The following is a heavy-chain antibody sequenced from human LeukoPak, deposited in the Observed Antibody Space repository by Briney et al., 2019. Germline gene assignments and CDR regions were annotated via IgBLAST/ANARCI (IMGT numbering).Heavy chain of an antibody. Sequence: PGGSLRLSCAASGFTFSSYAMHWVRQAPGKGLEWVAVISYDGSNKYYAASVKGRFTISRDNTKNTLYLQMNSLRAEDTAVYYCARDAPVGEMATILGGPGDYFDYWGQGTLVTVPS. D-gene: IGHD5-24*01. J-gene: IGHJ4*02. CDR3: ARDAPVGEMATILGGPGDYFDY. CDR1: GFTFSSYA. V-gene: IGHV3-30-3*01. CDR2: ISYDGSNK.